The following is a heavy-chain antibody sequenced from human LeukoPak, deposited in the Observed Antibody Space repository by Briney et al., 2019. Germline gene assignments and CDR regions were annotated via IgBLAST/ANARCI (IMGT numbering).Heavy chain of an antibody. Sequence: ASVKVSCKASGYTFTSYDINWVRQATGQGLEWMGWMNPNSGNTGYAQKFQGRVTITRNTSISTAYMELSSLRSEDTAVYYCARDLKRWFGELSYFDYWGQGTLVTVSS. CDR2: MNPNSGNT. J-gene: IGHJ4*02. CDR1: GYTFTSYD. V-gene: IGHV1-8*03. D-gene: IGHD3-10*01. CDR3: ARDLKRWFGELSYFDY.